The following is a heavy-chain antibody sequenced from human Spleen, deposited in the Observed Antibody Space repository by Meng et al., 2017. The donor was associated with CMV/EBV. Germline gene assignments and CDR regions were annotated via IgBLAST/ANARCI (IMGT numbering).Heavy chain of an antibody. CDR1: GYIFTDYY. CDR3: ARGVPEAGIPSWPQSYYFDS. J-gene: IGHJ4*02. D-gene: IGHD2-2*01. CDR2: INPSSGVT. V-gene: IGHV1-2*02. Sequence: ASVKVSCKASGYIFTDYYIHWVRQAPGQGLEWMGWINPSSGVTNYAQRFQGRVTLTRDTSISTAYLELSRLRSGDTAVFYCARGVPEAGIPSWPQSYYFDSWGQGTLVTVSS.